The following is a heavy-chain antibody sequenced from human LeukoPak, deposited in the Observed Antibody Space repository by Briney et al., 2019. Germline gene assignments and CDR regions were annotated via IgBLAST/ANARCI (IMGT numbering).Heavy chain of an antibody. D-gene: IGHD3-16*01. CDR3: AREGGFDY. CDR1: GFFLSTYS. V-gene: IGHV3-48*01. J-gene: IGHJ4*02. CDR2: ISSSNI. Sequence: PGGSLRLSCAASGFFLSTYSMSWVRHAPGKGLEWVSYISSSNIYYADSVKGRLTISRDNAKNSLYLQMNSLRAEDTAVYYCAREGGFDYWGQGTLVTVSS.